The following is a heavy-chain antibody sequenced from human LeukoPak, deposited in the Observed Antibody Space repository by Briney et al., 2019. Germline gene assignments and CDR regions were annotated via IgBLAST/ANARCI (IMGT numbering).Heavy chain of an antibody. CDR2: ISSSSSYI. CDR3: AKEEGSSYFGMDV. J-gene: IGHJ6*02. V-gene: IGHV3-21*01. CDR1: GFTLGNYS. D-gene: IGHD3-10*01. Sequence: PGGSLRLSCTASGFTLGNYSMNWVRQAPGKGLEWVSSISSSSSYIFYANSVKGRFTISRDNAKNSLFLQMNNLRAEDTAVYYCAKEEGSSYFGMDVWGQGTTVTVSS.